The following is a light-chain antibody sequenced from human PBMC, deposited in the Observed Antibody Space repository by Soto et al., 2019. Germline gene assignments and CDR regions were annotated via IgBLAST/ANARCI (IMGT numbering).Light chain of an antibody. J-gene: IGLJ1*01. Sequence: QSVLTQPASVSGSPGQSITISCTGTSSDIGAYNYVSWYQQHPDKAPKLLIYDVSNRPSGVSNRFSGSTSGNTASLTISGLQTEDEADYYCSSYTSTSSLVFGTGTKLTVL. CDR1: SSDIGAYNY. CDR3: SSYTSTSSLV. CDR2: DVS. V-gene: IGLV2-14*01.